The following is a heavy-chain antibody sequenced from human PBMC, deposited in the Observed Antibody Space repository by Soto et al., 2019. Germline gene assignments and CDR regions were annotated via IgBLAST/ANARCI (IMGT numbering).Heavy chain of an antibody. Sequence: QVQLVESGGGVVQPGRSPRLSCAASGFTFSNFGMHWVRQAPGKGLEWVAAISPDGGDKYYSHSVKDPFTISSDIYKNTLFVQISRLRVEDTAVYYCAKGSVVARQEIVYRVQGILVTVSS. V-gene: IGHV3-30*18. CDR1: GFTFSNFG. CDR2: ISPDGGDK. CDR3: AKGSVVARQEIVY. J-gene: IGHJ4*02. D-gene: IGHD2-2*01.